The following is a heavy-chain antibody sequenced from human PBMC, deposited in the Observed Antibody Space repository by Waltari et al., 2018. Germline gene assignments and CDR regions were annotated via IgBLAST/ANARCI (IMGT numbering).Heavy chain of an antibody. CDR1: AFSFSNYW. V-gene: IGHV3-74*01. J-gene: IGHJ4*02. Sequence: EVQLVESGGDLVQPGGSLRLSCAASAFSFSNYWMHLVRQAPGEGLVWVSRIKYDGTTRAYADSVKGRFTISRDNAKNTLFLQMSGLRAEDTAVYYCARDLDWVLFDSWGQGTLVTVSS. CDR2: IKYDGTTR. D-gene: IGHD3-9*01. CDR3: ARDLDWVLFDS.